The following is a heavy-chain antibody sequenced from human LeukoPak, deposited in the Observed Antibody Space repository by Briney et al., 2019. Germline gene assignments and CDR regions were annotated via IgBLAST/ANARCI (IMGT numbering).Heavy chain of an antibody. Sequence: PGGSLRLSCTTSGFTFSNAWMTWVRQAPGKGLEWVGRIKSRSDSGTTDYAAPVKGRFTISRDDSKSTLYLQMNSLKTEDTAVSYCILGLQLRGVNTPHHWGQGTLVTVSS. CDR1: GFTFSNAW. D-gene: IGHD3-10*01. CDR2: IKSRSDSGTT. J-gene: IGHJ5*02. V-gene: IGHV3-15*01. CDR3: ILGLQLRGVNTPHH.